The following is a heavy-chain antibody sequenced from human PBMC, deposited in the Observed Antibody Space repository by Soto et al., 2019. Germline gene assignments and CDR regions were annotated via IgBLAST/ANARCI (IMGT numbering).Heavy chain of an antibody. J-gene: IGHJ4*02. D-gene: IGHD6-19*01. Sequence: EVQLVESGGGLVQPGRSLRLSCAASGFTFDDYAMHWVRQAPGKGLEWVSNISGSGGSTYYADSVKGRFTISRDNSKNTLHLQMNSLRVEDTAVYYCAKRGRGAVAFDYWGQGTLVTVSS. CDR2: ISGSGGST. CDR1: GFTFDDYA. CDR3: AKRGRGAVAFDY. V-gene: IGHV3-23*04.